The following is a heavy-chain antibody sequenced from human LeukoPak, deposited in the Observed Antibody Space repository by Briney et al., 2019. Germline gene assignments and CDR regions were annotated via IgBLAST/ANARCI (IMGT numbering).Heavy chain of an antibody. J-gene: IGHJ4*02. Sequence: GGSLRLSCAASGFTVSSNYMSWVRQAPGKGLEWVSVIYSGGSTYYADSVKGRFTISRDNSKNTLYLQMNSLRAEDTAVYYCARAPGYGDYPYYFDYWGQGTLVTVSS. D-gene: IGHD4-17*01. CDR1: GFTVSSNY. CDR2: IYSGGST. V-gene: IGHV3-66*01. CDR3: ARAPGYGDYPYYFDY.